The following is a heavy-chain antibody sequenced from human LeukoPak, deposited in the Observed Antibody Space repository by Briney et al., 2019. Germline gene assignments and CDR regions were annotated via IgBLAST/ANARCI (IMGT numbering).Heavy chain of an antibody. J-gene: IGHJ4*02. CDR2: INYSGNTI. CDR3: ARPYCSDTSCYWYFDY. Sequence: LPGGSLRLSCAASGFTFSRYSMNWVRQAPGKGLEWVSSINYSGNTIYYADSVKGRFTISRDNAENSLYLQMNSLRAEDTAVYYCARPYCSDTSCYWYFDYWGQGTLVTVSS. V-gene: IGHV3-48*04. CDR1: GFTFSRYS. D-gene: IGHD2-2*01.